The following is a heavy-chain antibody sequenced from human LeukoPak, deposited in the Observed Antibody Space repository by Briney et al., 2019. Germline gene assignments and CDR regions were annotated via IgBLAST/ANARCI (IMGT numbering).Heavy chain of an antibody. V-gene: IGHV3-30*18. CDR1: GFTFSSYG. CDR2: ISHDGSNK. J-gene: IGHJ4*02. Sequence: PGGSLRLSCAASGFTFSSYGMHWVRQAPGKGLEWVAVISHDGSNKYGDSVKGRFTISRDNSKNTLYLQMNSLRAEDTAVYYCAKRLSYYFDYWGQGTLVTVSS. CDR3: AKRLSYYFDY.